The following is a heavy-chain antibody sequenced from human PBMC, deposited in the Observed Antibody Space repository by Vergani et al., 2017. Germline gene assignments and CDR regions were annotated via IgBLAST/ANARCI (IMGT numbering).Heavy chain of an antibody. J-gene: IGHJ4*02. CDR1: GYTFTSYY. V-gene: IGHV1-46*01. Sequence: QVQLVQSGAEVKKPGASVKVSCKASGYTFTSYYIHWVRQAPGQGLEWMGIINPSGGSTSYAQKFQGRVTMTRDTSTSTVYMELSSLRSEDTAVYYCARVPPDSGWVLESRFFDYWGQGTLVTVSS. CDR3: ARVPPDSGWVLESRFFDY. CDR2: INPSGGST. D-gene: IGHD6-19*01.